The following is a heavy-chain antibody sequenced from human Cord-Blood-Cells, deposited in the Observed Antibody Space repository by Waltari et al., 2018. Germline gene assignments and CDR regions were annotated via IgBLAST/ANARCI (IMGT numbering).Heavy chain of an antibody. V-gene: IGHV1-8*01. CDR3: SGMPPAAGYYYYYGMDV. CDR1: GYTFTSYD. CDR2: MNPNSGNT. D-gene: IGHD6-13*01. Sequence: QVQLVQSGAEVKKPGASVKVSCKASGYTFTSYDINWVRQATGQGLEWMGWMNPNSGNTGYAQKFQGRVTMTRNTSISTADMELSSLRSEDTAVYYCSGMPPAAGYYYYYGMDVWGQGTTVTVSS. J-gene: IGHJ6*02.